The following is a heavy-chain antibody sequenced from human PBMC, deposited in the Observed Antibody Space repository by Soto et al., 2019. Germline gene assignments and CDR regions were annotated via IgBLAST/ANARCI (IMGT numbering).Heavy chain of an antibody. CDR2: IYHGGST. D-gene: IGHD4-4*01. CDR1: GASVTRDGNC. J-gene: IGHJ4*02. Sequence: QVQLRESGSGLVKPSQTLSLTCSVSGASVTRDGNCWTWIRQPPGKGLEFVASIYHGGSTFYNPSRRSRVTISFDRSKNQFSLKLTSVTAADTAVYYCAREVDGYSHFDDWGQGTLVAVSS. CDR3: AREVDGYSHFDD. V-gene: IGHV4-30-2*01.